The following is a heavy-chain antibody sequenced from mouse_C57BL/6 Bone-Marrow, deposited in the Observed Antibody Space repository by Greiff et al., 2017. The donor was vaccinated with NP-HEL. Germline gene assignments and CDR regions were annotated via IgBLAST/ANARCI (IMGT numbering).Heavy chain of an antibody. CDR1: GYTFTSYW. J-gene: IGHJ3*01. CDR2: IDPSDSYT. Sequence: QVQLQQPGAELVMPGASVKLSCKASGYTFTSYWMHWVKQRPGQGLEWIGEIDPSDSYTNYNQKFKGKSTLTVDKSSSTASMQLSSLTSEDSAVYYCARAGFAYWGQGTLVTVSA. CDR3: ARAGFAY. V-gene: IGHV1-69*01.